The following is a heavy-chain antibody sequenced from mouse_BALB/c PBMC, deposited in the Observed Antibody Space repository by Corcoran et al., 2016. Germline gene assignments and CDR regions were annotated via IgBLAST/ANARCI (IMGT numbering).Heavy chain of an antibody. CDR2: INPSTGYT. Sequence: QVQLQQSGAELAKPGASVKMSCKASGYTFTSYWMHWVKQRPGQGLEWIGYINPSTGYTEYNQKFKDKATLTADKSSSTAYMQLSSLTSEDSAVYYCARGRAGTAYFDYWGQGTLSQSPQ. CDR1: GYTFTSYW. D-gene: IGHD4-1*01. J-gene: IGHJ2*01. V-gene: IGHV1-7*01. CDR3: ARGRAGTAYFDY.